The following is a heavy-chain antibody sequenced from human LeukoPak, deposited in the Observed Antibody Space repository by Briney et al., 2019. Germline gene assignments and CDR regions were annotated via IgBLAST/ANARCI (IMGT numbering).Heavy chain of an antibody. Sequence: GSLRLSCAASGFTFSNYWMSWVRQAPGKGLEWVANIKQDGSEKYYVDSVKGRFTISRDNAKNSLYLQMNNLRDEDTAVYYCASHLRDYWGQGTLVTVSS. V-gene: IGHV3-7*01. CDR1: GFTFSNYW. CDR3: ASHLRDY. CDR2: IKQDGSEK. J-gene: IGHJ4*02.